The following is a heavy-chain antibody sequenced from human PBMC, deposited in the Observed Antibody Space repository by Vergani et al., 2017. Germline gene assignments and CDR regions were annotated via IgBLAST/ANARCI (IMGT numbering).Heavy chain of an antibody. D-gene: IGHD2-2*01. J-gene: IGHJ4*02. V-gene: IGHV1-18*01. Sequence: QVQLVQSGAEVKKPGASVKVSCKASGYTFTSYGISWVRQAPGQGLEWMGWLSAYNGNINYAQKFQGRVTMTTDTSTSTAYMELRSLRSDDTAVYYCARGSVPVALGDRDDYWGQGTLVTVSS. CDR1: GYTFTSYG. CDR3: ARGSVPVALGDRDDY. CDR2: LSAYNGNI.